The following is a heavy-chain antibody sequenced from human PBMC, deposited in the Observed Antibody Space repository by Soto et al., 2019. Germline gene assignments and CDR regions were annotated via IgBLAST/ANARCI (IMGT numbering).Heavy chain of an antibody. Sequence: VLLLESGGGLVQPGGSLRLACAASGFTFSSYAMSWVRQAPGKGLEWVSAISTGSGGSTYYADSVKGRFTSSRDNSETALYLQMNSPRAEATAVYYCATDCMVRGVNRMGVWGKGTTVTVSS. J-gene: IGHJ6*03. CDR3: ATDCMVRGVNRMGV. CDR1: GFTFSSYA. D-gene: IGHD3-10*01. CDR2: ISTGSGGST. V-gene: IGHV3-23*01.